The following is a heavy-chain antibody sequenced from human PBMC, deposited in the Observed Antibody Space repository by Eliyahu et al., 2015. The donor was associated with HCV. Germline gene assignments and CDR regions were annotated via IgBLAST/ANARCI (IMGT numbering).Heavy chain of an antibody. Sequence: QVQLVQSGAEVKKPGXSVXVSFKAXGXXFTGYYMXWVRQAPGQGLEWMGWINPNSGGTNYAQKFQGRVTMTRDTSISTAYMELSRLRSDDTAVYYCARWNYDYYYYGMDVWGQGTTVTVSS. CDR3: ARWNYDYYYYGMDV. D-gene: IGHD1-7*01. J-gene: IGHJ6*02. CDR2: INPNSGGT. V-gene: IGHV1-2*02. CDR1: GXXFTGYY.